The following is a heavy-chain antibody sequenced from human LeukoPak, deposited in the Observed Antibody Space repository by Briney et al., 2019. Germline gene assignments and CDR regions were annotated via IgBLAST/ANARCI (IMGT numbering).Heavy chain of an antibody. D-gene: IGHD6-6*01. CDR2: INPNSGGT. V-gene: IGHV1-2*02. CDR3: ARTSIAARRADFDY. J-gene: IGHJ4*02. CDR1: GYTFTGYY. Sequence: GASVKDSCKASGYTFTGYYMHWVRQAPGQGLEWMGWINPNSGGTNYAQKFQGRVTLTRDTPARTVFMELNRLTSDDTAVYYSARTSIAARRADFDYWGQGTVVTVSS.